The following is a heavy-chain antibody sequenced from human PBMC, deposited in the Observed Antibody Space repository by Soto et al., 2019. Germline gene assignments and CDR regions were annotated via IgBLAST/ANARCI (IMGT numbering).Heavy chain of an antibody. D-gene: IGHD4-17*01. CDR1: GFTFSSYG. CDR3: AKDRDYGDYGNYYYYYGMDV. CDR2: ISYDGSNK. J-gene: IGHJ6*02. Sequence: QVQLVESGGGVVQPGRSLRLSCAASGFTFSSYGMHWVRQAPGKGLEWVAVISYDGSNKYYAYSVKGRFTISRDNSKNTLYLQMNSLRAEDTAVYYCAKDRDYGDYGNYYYYYGMDVWGQGTTVTVSS. V-gene: IGHV3-30*18.